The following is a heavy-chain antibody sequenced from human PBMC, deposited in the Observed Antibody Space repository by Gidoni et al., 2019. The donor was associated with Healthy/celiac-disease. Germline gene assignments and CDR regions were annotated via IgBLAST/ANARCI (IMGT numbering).Heavy chain of an antibody. V-gene: IGHV3-30*03. D-gene: IGHD2-15*01. CDR2: ISDDGSNE. CDR3: ATGRPAYCSGGSCAEFDS. Sequence: QVQPGESGGGVVQPGRSLRRSCAASGLTFSKNGRHWVRQAPGKGLEWVAGISDDGSNEYYGDSVQARFTISRDNSQHTLYLQMNSLRDEDMPMYYCATGRPAYCSGGSCAEFDSWGQGTLVTVSS. J-gene: IGHJ4*02. CDR1: GLTFSKNG.